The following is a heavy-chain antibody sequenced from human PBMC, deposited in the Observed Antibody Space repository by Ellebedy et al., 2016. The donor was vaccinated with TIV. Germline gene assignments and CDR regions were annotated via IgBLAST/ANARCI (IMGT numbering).Heavy chain of an antibody. Sequence: GESLKISCAASGVSFSSYPMCWVRPAPVKGLEWVSGIVGSGGSRYADSVKGRFTISRDNSNSTLELQMSSLRAEDTAVYYCAKDRTPGAGYWVFDFWGQGTLVTVST. V-gene: IGHV3-23*01. CDR2: IVGSGGSR. CDR1: GVSFSSYP. D-gene: IGHD3-9*01. J-gene: IGHJ4*02. CDR3: AKDRTPGAGYWVFDF.